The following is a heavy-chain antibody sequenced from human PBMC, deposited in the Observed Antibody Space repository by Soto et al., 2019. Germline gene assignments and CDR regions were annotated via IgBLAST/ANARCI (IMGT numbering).Heavy chain of an antibody. D-gene: IGHD3-3*01. CDR3: AKDHRAGITIFGVLPNWFDP. J-gene: IGHJ5*02. CDR1: GFTFSSYA. V-gene: IGHV3-23*01. Sequence: EVQLLESGGGLVQPGGSLRLSCAASGFTFSSYAMSWVRQAPGKGLEWVSAISGSGGSTYYADSVKGRFTISRVNSKNTLYLQMNSLRAEDTAVYYCAKDHRAGITIFGVLPNWFDPWGQGTLVTVSS. CDR2: ISGSGGST.